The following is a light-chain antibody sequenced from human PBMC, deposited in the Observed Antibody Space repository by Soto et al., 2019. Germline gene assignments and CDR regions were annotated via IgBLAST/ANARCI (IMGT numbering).Light chain of an antibody. CDR3: SSYTGSSTLVV. V-gene: IGLV2-14*01. Sequence: QSALTQPAAVSGSPGQSITISCTGTSSDVGGYNYVSWYQQHPGKAPKLMIYDVSNRPSGVSNRFYGSKSGNTASLTISGLQAEDEADYYCSSYTGSSTLVVFGGGTKVTVL. J-gene: IGLJ2*01. CDR2: DVS. CDR1: SSDVGGYNY.